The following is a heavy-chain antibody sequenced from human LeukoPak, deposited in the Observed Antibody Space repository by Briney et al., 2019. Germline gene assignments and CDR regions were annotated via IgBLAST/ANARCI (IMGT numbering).Heavy chain of an antibody. CDR1: GGSVSTSDYY. CDR2: IFHNGKA. V-gene: IGHV4-39*07. CDR3: ARIFDS. J-gene: IGHJ4*02. Sequence: SETLSLTCTVSGGSVSTSDYYWGWIRQTPGKGLEWIGDIFHNGKANYNPSLKGRVTISIDTSNNQFSLRLPSVTAADTAVYYCARIFDSWGQGTLVTVSS.